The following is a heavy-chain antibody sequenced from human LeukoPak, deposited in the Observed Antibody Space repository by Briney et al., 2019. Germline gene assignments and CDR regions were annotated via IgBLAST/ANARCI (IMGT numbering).Heavy chain of an antibody. J-gene: IGHJ6*03. V-gene: IGHV1-2*02. CDR3: ARSSGYPYYYYMDV. CDR2: INPNSGGT. D-gene: IGHD5-12*01. Sequence: ASVKVSCKASGYTFTSYYMHWVRQAPGQGLEWMGWINPNSGGTNYAQKFQGRVTMTRDTSISTAYMELSRLRSDDTAVYYCARSSGYPYYYYMDVWGKGTTVTISS. CDR1: GYTFTSYY.